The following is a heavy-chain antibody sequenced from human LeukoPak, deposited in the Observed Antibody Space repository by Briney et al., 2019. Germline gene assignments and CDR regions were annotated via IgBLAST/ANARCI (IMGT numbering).Heavy chain of an antibody. Sequence: GSLRLSCAASGFTFSNYGMHWVRQAPGKGLEWIGEIYHSGSTKYNPSLKSRVTISVDKSKNHFSLKLTSVTAADTAVYYCARNLGSGSLINWFDPWGQGTLVTVSS. D-gene: IGHD3-10*01. V-gene: IGHV4-4*02. CDR1: GFTFSNYG. CDR2: IYHSGST. J-gene: IGHJ5*02. CDR3: ARNLGSGSLINWFDP.